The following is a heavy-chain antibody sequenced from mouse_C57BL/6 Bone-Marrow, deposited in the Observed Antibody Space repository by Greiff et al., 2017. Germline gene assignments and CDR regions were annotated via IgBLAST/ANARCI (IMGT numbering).Heavy chain of an antibody. CDR1: GYTFTSYW. V-gene: IGHV1-50*01. Sequence: QVQLQQPGAELVKPGASVKLSCKASGYTFTSYWMQWVKQRPGQGLEWIGEIDPSDSYTNYNQKFKGKATLTVDTSSSTAYMQLSGLTSEDSAVYYCARGDYEGAWFAYWGQGTLVTVSA. J-gene: IGHJ3*01. CDR3: ARGDYEGAWFAY. D-gene: IGHD2-4*01. CDR2: IDPSDSYT.